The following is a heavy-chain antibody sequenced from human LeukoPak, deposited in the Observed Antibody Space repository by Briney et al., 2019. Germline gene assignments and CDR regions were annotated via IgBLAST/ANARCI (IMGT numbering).Heavy chain of an antibody. J-gene: IGHJ4*02. D-gene: IGHD3-22*01. CDR3: ARDPLDYYDSSGYSSMEWLNYYFDY. Sequence: SVKVSCKASGGTFSSYAISWVRQAPGQGLEWMGGIIPIFGTANYAQKFQGRVTITADESTSTAYMELSSLRSEDTAVYYCARDPLDYYDSSGYSSMEWLNYYFDYWGQGTLVTVSS. CDR1: GGTFSSYA. CDR2: IIPIFGTA. V-gene: IGHV1-69*13.